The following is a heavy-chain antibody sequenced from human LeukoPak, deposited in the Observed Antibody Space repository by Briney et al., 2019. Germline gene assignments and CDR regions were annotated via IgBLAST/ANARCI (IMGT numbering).Heavy chain of an antibody. CDR2: INPSGGST. J-gene: IGHJ5*02. V-gene: IGHV1-46*01. CDR1: GYTFTSYY. D-gene: IGHD3-10*01. CDR3: ARGGPYYYGSGSYRTDNWFDP. Sequence: ASVKVSCKASGYTFTSYYMHWVRQSAGQGREWMGIINPSGGSTSYAQKLQGRVTMTRDTSTSTVYMELSSLRSEDTAVYYCARGGPYYYGSGSYRTDNWFDPWGQGTLFTVSS.